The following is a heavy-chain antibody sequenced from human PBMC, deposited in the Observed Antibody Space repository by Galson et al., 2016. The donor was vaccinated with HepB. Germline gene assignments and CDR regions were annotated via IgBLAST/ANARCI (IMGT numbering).Heavy chain of an antibody. CDR1: GYTFTNYW. CDR2: INQDGSEK. D-gene: IGHD1-7*01. J-gene: IGHJ4*02. CDR3: VRDGSTLWHFDY. V-gene: IGHV3-7*01. Sequence: SLRLSCAGSGYTFTNYWMSWIRQAPGKGLEWVANINQDGSEKYTLDSVWGRFTTSRDNAKNSMYLQMNSLRAEDTAVYYCVRDGSTLWHFDYWGPGTLVTVSS.